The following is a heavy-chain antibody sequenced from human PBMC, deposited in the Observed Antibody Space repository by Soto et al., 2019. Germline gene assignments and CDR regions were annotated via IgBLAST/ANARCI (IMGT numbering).Heavy chain of an antibody. D-gene: IGHD6-25*01. J-gene: IGHJ5*02. CDR3: AGQTFTIAAASYGRSNWFDP. CDR1: DGSITSSSHF. Sequence: SETLSLTCSASDGSITSSSHFWGWVRQPPGKGLEWIGTIYFTGNTYYTPSLKSRLTMSIDTSKNEFSLRLNSVTDAETAVYYCAGQTFTIAAASYGRSNWFDPWGPGTLVTVSS. V-gene: IGHV4-39*01. CDR2: IYFTGNT.